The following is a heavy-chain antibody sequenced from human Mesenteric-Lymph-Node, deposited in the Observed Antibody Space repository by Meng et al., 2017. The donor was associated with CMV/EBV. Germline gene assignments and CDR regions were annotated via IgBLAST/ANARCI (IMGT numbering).Heavy chain of an antibody. CDR3: ARGIAAAGTGGTNWFDP. CDR1: GGSFSGYY. Sequence: SQTLSLTCAVYGGSFSGYYWSWIRQPPGKGLEWIGEINHSGSTNYTPSLKSRVTISVYTSKNQFPLKLSSVTAADTAVYYCARGIAAAGTGGTNWFDPWGQGTLVTVSS. V-gene: IGHV4-34*01. J-gene: IGHJ5*02. CDR2: INHSGST. D-gene: IGHD6-13*01.